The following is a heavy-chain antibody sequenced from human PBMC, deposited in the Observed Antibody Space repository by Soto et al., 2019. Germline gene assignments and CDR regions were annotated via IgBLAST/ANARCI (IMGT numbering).Heavy chain of an antibody. D-gene: IGHD6-13*01. V-gene: IGHV4-30-4*01. CDR1: GGSISGGVYY. Sequence: SETLSLTCTVSGGSISGGVYYWSWIRQPPGKGLEWIGYIDYSGSTYYNPSLKRRVTIAVDPSKNQFSLKLISVTAADTAVYYCARERPDGSRLDPWGQGTLVTVSS. CDR2: IDYSGST. CDR3: ARERPDGSRLDP. J-gene: IGHJ5*02.